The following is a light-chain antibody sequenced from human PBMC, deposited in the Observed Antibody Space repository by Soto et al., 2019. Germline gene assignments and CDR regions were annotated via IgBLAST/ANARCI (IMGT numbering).Light chain of an antibody. CDR1: QSVSSSY. Sequence: EIVLTQSPGTLSLSPGERATLSCRASQSVSSSYLAWYQQKPGQAPRLLIYGASTRATGIPARFSGSGSGTDFSLTISSLEPEGFAVYYCQQRSNWRTFGQGTKVDIK. V-gene: IGKV3D-20*02. J-gene: IGKJ1*01. CDR2: GAS. CDR3: QQRSNWRT.